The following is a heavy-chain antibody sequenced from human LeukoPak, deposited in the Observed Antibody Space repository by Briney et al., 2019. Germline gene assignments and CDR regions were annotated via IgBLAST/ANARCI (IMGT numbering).Heavy chain of an antibody. D-gene: IGHD3-22*01. CDR2: INTDGSST. J-gene: IGHJ4*02. CDR1: GFTFSSYW. CDR3: ARDPYYYDSSGYTGMDY. V-gene: IGHV3-74*01. Sequence: GSLRLSCAASGFTFSSYWMHWVRQAPGKGLVWVSRINTDGSSTSYADSVKGRLTISRDNAKNTLYLQMNSLRAEDTAVYYCARDPYYYDSSGYTGMDYWGQGTLVTVSS.